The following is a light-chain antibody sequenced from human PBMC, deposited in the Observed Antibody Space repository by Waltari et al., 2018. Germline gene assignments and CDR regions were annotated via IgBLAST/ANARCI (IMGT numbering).Light chain of an antibody. CDR1: TPNIGAGYD. J-gene: IGLJ3*02. V-gene: IGLV1-40*01. Sequence: QSLLTQPPSVSGAPGQRVTIPCTGSTPNIGAGYDVHWSQHLPGAAPKRLIYTNTNRPSGVPYRFSASKSDTSASLAITGLQAEDEADYYCHSYDFSLRGSVFGGGTKLTVL. CDR2: TNT. CDR3: HSYDFSLRGSV.